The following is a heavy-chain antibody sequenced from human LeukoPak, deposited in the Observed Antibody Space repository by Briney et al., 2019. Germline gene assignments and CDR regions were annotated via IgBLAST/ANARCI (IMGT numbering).Heavy chain of an antibody. CDR1: GFTFSSHE. V-gene: IGHV3-21*01. J-gene: IGHJ5*02. Sequence: GGPLRPSCAPSGFTFSSHEMNWVRQAPGKGREGFSSISSSSSYIYYADSVKGRFTISRDNAKNSLYLQMNSLRAEDTAVYYCARDGVPAADYFNWFDPWGQGTLVTVSS. CDR2: ISSSSSYI. CDR3: ARDGVPAADYFNWFDP. D-gene: IGHD2-2*01.